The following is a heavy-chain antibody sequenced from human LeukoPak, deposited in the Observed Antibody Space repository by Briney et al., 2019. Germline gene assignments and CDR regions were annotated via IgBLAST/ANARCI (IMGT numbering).Heavy chain of an antibody. Sequence: ASVKVSCKASGYTFTVYYMYWVRQAPGQGLEWMGRINPNSGDTDYAQNFQGRVTMTRDTSISTAYMELTNLRSDDTAVYYCARGYCSGGTCYLVENWFDPWGQGTLDTVSS. CDR3: ARGYCSGGTCYLVENWFDP. CDR1: GYTFTVYY. V-gene: IGHV1-2*06. D-gene: IGHD2-15*01. J-gene: IGHJ5*02. CDR2: INPNSGDT.